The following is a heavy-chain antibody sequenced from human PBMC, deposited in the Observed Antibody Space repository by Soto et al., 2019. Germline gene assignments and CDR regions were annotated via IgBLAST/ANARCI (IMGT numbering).Heavy chain of an antibody. J-gene: IGHJ3*02. CDR2: INHSGST. CDR1: GGSFSGYY. V-gene: IGHV4-34*01. D-gene: IGHD6-6*01. CDR3: ARERVAARLGWWSVQSSADQTASAFDI. Sequence: PSETLSLTCAVYGGSFSGYYWSWIRQPPGKGLEWIGEINHSGSTNYNPSLKSRVTISVDTSKNQFSLKLSSVTAADTAVYYCARERVAARLGWWSVQSSADQTASAFDIWGQGTMVTVSS.